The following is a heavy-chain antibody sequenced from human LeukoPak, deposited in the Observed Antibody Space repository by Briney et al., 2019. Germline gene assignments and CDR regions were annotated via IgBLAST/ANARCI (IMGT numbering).Heavy chain of an antibody. J-gene: IGHJ4*02. V-gene: IGHV1-69*04. Sequence: ASVKVSCKASGGTFSSYAISWVRQAPGQGLEWMGRIIPILGIANYAQKFQGRVTITADKSTSTAYMEPSSLRSEDTAVYYCARDRYYGSGSYYNYWGQGTLVTVSS. CDR1: GGTFSSYA. D-gene: IGHD3-10*01. CDR2: IIPILGIA. CDR3: ARDRYYGSGSYYNY.